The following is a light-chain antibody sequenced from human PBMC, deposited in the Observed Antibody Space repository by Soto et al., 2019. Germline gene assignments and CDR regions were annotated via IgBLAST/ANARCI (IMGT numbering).Light chain of an antibody. CDR3: ETWDSNSHV. J-gene: IGLJ1*01. CDR1: GGHSGYI. CDR2: IEGNGDY. Sequence: QSVLTQSSSASASLGSSVNLSCTLSGGHSGYIIAWHQQLPGKAPRFLLKIEGNGDYNRGSGVPARFSGSNSGADRYLTISNLQSEDEGDYYCETWDSNSHVFGTGTKLTVL. V-gene: IGLV4-60*03.